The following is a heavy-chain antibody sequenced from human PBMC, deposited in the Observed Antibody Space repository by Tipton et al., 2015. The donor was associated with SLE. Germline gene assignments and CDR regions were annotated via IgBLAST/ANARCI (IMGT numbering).Heavy chain of an antibody. J-gene: IGHJ2*01. Sequence: GLVKPSETLSLTCSVSGASISNYYWNWIRQPAGKGLEWIGRIYTSGSTNYNPSLKSRVTISVDTSKNQFSLKLSSVTATDTAVYYCARDYGYCSGGSCLLFDLWGRGTLVTVSS. V-gene: IGHV4-4*07. D-gene: IGHD2-15*01. CDR3: ARDYGYCSGGSCLLFDL. CDR2: IYTSGST. CDR1: GASISNYY.